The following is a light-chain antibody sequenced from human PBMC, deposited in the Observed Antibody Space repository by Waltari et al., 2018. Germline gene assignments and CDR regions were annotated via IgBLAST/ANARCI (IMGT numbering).Light chain of an antibody. V-gene: IGKV3-15*01. J-gene: IGKJ1*01. CDR3: HQYKIWPEA. CDR1: QSVTTN. CDR2: GAS. Sequence: EIVMTQSPATLSVSPGERAIISCRASQSVTTNLAWYQQKPGQPPRLLIYGASTRATDIPARFSGSGSGTEFTLTITSLQSEDFAVYYCHQYKIWPEAFGQGTKVEIK.